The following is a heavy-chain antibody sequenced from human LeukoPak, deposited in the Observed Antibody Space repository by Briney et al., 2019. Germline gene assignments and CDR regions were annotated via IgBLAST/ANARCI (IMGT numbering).Heavy chain of an antibody. D-gene: IGHD4-17*01. J-gene: IGHJ6*03. V-gene: IGHV1-18*01. CDR1: GYTFTSYG. CDR2: ISAYNGNT. Sequence: EASVKVSCKASGYTFTSYGISWVRQAPGQGLEWMGRISAYNGNTNYAQKLQGRVTMTTDTSTSTAYMELRSLRSDDTAVYYCARRHYGDYYMDVWGKGTTVTVSS. CDR3: ARRHYGDYYMDV.